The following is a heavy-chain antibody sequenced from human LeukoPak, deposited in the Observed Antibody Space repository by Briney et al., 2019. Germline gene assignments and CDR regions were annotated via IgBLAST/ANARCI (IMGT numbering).Heavy chain of an antibody. J-gene: IGHJ5*02. CDR2: TYYSGST. CDR3: ARSGDYGDLNWFDP. V-gene: IGHV4-59*08. CDR1: GGSISSYY. Sequence: SETLFLTCTVSGGSISSYYWSWIRQPPGKGLEWIGYTYYSGSTNYNPSLKSRVTISVDTSKNQFSLKLSSVTAADTAVYYCARSGDYGDLNWFDPWGQGTLVTVSS. D-gene: IGHD4-17*01.